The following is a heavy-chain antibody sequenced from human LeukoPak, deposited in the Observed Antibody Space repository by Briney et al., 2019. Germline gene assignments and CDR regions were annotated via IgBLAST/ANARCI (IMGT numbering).Heavy chain of an antibody. D-gene: IGHD6-25*01. CDR2: SQTTKPNSCTT. CDR3: VRVVTTSSGRYHFDN. J-gene: IGHJ4*02. CDR1: GFAITDHH. Sequence: GGSLRLSCAASGFAITDHHMDWVRQAPGKGMEWVGRSQTTKPNSCTTEYAASVKGRFTISRDDSKNSLYLQLNSLKTEDTAVYYCVRVVTTSSGRYHFDNWGQGTLVTVSS. V-gene: IGHV3-72*01.